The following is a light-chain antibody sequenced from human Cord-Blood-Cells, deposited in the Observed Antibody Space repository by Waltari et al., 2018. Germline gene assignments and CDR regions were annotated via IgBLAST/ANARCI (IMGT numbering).Light chain of an antibody. CDR2: EVS. J-gene: IGLJ1*01. Sequence: QSALTQPASVSGSPGQSITISCTGTSSDVGGYNYVSWYQQHPGKAPKLLIYEVSNRTSVASNRFSGSKSGNTASLTISGLQAEDEADYYCSSYTSSSTLVFGTGTKVTVL. V-gene: IGLV2-14*01. CDR3: SSYTSSSTLV. CDR1: SSDVGGYNY.